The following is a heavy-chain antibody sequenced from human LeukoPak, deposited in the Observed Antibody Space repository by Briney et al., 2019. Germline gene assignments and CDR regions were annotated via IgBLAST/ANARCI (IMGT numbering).Heavy chain of an antibody. CDR1: GFTFSSYA. CDR2: ISGSGGST. Sequence: GGSLRLSCAASGFTFSSYAMSWVRQAPGKVLEWVSAISGSGGSTYYADSVKGRFTISRDNSKNTLYLQMNSLRAEDTAVYYCAKDTFIMITFGGVIVEPRDDYWGQGTLVTVSS. V-gene: IGHV3-23*01. J-gene: IGHJ4*02. CDR3: AKDTFIMITFGGVIVEPRDDY. D-gene: IGHD3-16*02.